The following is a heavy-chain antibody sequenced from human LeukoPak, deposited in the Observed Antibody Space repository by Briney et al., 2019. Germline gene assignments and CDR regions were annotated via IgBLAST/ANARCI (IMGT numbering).Heavy chain of an antibody. J-gene: IGHJ6*03. V-gene: IGHV1-69*13. CDR3: ARQLERRYHYYMDV. CDR2: IIPTFATT. D-gene: IGHD1-1*01. CDR1: GGTFSSYA. Sequence: SVKVSCKASGGTFSSYAISWVRQAPGQGLEWMGGIIPTFATTNYAQKFQGRVTITADESTSTAYMELSSLRSEDTAVYYCARQLERRYHYYMDVWGKGTTVTVSS.